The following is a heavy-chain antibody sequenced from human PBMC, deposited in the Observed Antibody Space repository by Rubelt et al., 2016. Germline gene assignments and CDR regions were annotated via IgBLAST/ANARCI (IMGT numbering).Heavy chain of an antibody. J-gene: IGHJ6*02. CDR2: GST. V-gene: IGHV4-34*01. D-gene: IGHD3-22*01. Sequence: GSTNYNPSLKSRVTISVDTSKNQFSLKLSSVTAADTAVYYCARGRTMIVVVITSPGYYYYGMDVWGQGTTVTVSS. CDR3: ARGRTMIVVVITSPGYYYYGMDV.